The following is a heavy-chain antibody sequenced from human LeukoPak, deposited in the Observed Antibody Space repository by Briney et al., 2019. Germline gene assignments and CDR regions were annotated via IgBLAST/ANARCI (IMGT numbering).Heavy chain of an antibody. Sequence: QPGGSLRLSCAASGFTFSSYWMHWVRQAPGKGLVWVSRIKTDGSSTDYADSVKGRFTISRDNAKNTMYLQMNSLRAEDTAVYYCARGVSGTGPDIWGLGTMVTVSS. D-gene: IGHD5/OR15-5a*01. CDR3: ARGVSGTGPDI. CDR1: GFTFSSYW. V-gene: IGHV3-74*01. CDR2: IKTDGSST. J-gene: IGHJ3*02.